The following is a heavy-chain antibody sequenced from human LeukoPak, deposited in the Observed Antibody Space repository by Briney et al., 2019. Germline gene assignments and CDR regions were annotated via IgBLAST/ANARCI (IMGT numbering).Heavy chain of an antibody. CDR1: GGSISSGSYY. CDR3: ARAPYSGSYYPY. CDR2: IYTSGST. D-gene: IGHD1-26*01. J-gene: IGHJ4*02. V-gene: IGHV4-61*02. Sequence: SETLSLTCTVSGGSISSGSYYWSWIRQPAGKGLEWIGRIYTSGSTNYNPSLKSRVTISVDTSKNQFSLKLSSVTAADTAVYYCARAPYSGSYYPYWGQGTLVTVSS.